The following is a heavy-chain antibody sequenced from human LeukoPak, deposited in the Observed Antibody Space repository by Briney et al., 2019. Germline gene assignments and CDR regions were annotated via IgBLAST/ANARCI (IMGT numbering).Heavy chain of an antibody. CDR2: IYHSGST. J-gene: IGHJ5*02. Sequence: PSETLSLTCTVSGYSISSGYYWGWIRQPPGKGLERIGSIYHSGSTYYNPSLKSRVTISVDTSKNQFSLKLSSVTAADTAVYYCASSKGPRIPPDPSSAQARVNWFDPWGQGTLVTVSS. CDR1: GYSISSGYY. V-gene: IGHV4-38-2*02. CDR3: ASSKGPRIPPDPSSAQARVNWFDP. D-gene: IGHD6-19*01.